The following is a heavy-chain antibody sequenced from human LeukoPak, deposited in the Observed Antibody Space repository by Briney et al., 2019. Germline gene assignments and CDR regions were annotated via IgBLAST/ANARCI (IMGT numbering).Heavy chain of an antibody. Sequence: GASVKVSCKASGYTFTSYGISWVRQAPGQGLEWMGWISAYNGNTNYAQKLQGRVTMTTDTSTSTAYMELRSLRSDDTAVYYCARGRYDILTGYYGLIDYWGQGTLVTVSS. CDR2: ISAYNGNT. D-gene: IGHD3-9*01. CDR1: GYTFTSYG. J-gene: IGHJ4*02. V-gene: IGHV1-18*01. CDR3: ARGRYDILTGYYGLIDY.